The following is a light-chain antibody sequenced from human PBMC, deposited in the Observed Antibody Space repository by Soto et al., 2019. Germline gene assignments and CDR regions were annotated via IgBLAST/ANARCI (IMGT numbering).Light chain of an antibody. CDR1: SSDVGGYNY. Sequence: QSALTQPASVSGSPGQSITISCTGTSSDVGGYNYVSWYQQHPGKAPKVIIYEVINRPSGVSNRFSGSKSGSTASLTISGLQAEDEADYYCISYTSISTLVFGTGTKVTV. V-gene: IGLV2-14*01. CDR2: EVI. J-gene: IGLJ1*01. CDR3: ISYTSISTLV.